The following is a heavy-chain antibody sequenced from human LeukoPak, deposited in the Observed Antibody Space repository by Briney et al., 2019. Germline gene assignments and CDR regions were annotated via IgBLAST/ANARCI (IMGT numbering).Heavy chain of an antibody. CDR2: ISSSSSTI. Sequence: GGSLRLSCAASGFTFSNHDMTWIRQAPGKGLEWVSYISSSSSTIYYADSVKGRFTISRDNAKNSLYLQMNSLRAEDTAVYYCARDTRYDYVWGSYRLGAFDIWGQGTMVTVSS. J-gene: IGHJ3*02. CDR3: ARDTRYDYVWGSYRLGAFDI. V-gene: IGHV3-48*01. CDR1: GFTFSNHD. D-gene: IGHD3-16*02.